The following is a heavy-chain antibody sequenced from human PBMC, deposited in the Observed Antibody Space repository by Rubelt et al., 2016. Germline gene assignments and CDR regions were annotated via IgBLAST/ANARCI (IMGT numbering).Heavy chain of an antibody. D-gene: IGHD2-15*01. V-gene: IGHV4-34*02. Sequence: QVQLQEWGAGLLKPSETLSLTCAVYGGSFSGYYWNWIRQSPGKGLEWVGEISQSGTTSYKSSLKSRATISVDTSKNPFSLRRPPWTAAETAAYYWAGGVVVEPGPKRGWNGFDSWGQGTLVTVAS. J-gene: IGHJ5*01. CDR1: GGSFSGYY. CDR2: ISQSGTT. CDR3: AGGVVVEPGPKRGWNGFDS.